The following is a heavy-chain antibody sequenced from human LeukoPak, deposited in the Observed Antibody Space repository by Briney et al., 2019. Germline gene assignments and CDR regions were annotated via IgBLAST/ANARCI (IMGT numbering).Heavy chain of an antibody. J-gene: IGHJ4*02. CDR3: AGWGNYGDYYFDY. Sequence: ASVKVSCKASGYTFTSYGISWVRQAPGQGLEWMGAIIPMFGSTNFAQKFQGRVTITTDESTTTVYMELSSLRSEDTAVYYCAGWGNYGDYYFDYLGQGNLGTLSP. V-gene: IGHV1-69*05. D-gene: IGHD4-17*01. CDR1: GYTFTSYG. CDR2: IIPMFGST.